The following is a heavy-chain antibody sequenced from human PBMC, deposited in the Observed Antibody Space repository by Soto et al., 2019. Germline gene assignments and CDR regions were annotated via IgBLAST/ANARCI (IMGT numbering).Heavy chain of an antibody. J-gene: IGHJ4*02. CDR2: ISGCGGSK. V-gene: IGHV3-23*01. CDR1: GFTFSSYS. D-gene: IGHD2-15*01. CDR3: AKGHRYNIGYCDY. Sequence: GSLRLSFAASGFTFSSYSMSWVRQAPGKGLEGGAGISGCGGSKYYADSVKGRFTISRDNSKNTLYLQMNSLRAEDTAVYYCAKGHRYNIGYCDYWGQGTLVTVSS.